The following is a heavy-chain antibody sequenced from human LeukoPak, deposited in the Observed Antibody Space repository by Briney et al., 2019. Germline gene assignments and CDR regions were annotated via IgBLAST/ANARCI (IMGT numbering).Heavy chain of an antibody. J-gene: IGHJ3*02. Sequence: SETLSLTCTVSGGSISSSSYYWGWIRQPPGKGLEWIGSIYYSGSTYYNPSLKSRVTISVDTSKNQFSLKLSSVTAADTAVYYCARGDSSGYLGDAFDIWGQGTMVTVSS. CDR2: IYYSGST. V-gene: IGHV4-39*07. CDR3: ARGDSSGYLGDAFDI. CDR1: GGSISSSSYY. D-gene: IGHD3-22*01.